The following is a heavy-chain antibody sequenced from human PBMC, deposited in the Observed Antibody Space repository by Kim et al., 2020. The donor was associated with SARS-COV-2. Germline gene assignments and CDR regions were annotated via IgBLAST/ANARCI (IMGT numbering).Heavy chain of an antibody. J-gene: IGHJ5*02. CDR1: GYTFTSYG. D-gene: IGHD7-27*01. Sequence: ASVKVSCKASGYTFTSYGISWVRQAPGQGLEWMGWISAYNGNTNYAQKPQGKVTMTTETSTSTAYMELRSLRSDDTAVYYCARVLVLGSRGFDPWGQGTLVTVSS. CDR3: ARVLVLGSRGFDP. V-gene: IGHV1-18*01. CDR2: ISAYNGNT.